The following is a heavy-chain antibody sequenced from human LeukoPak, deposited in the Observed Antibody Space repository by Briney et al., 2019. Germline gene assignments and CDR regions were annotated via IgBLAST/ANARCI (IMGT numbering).Heavy chain of an antibody. V-gene: IGHV3-74*01. CDR3: AREDPRTGYWFFDL. Sequence: GGSLRLSCAASGFTFSSYWVHWVRQAPGKRLLWVSRMNWDGSRTTYADSAKGRFAISRDNAKNTLYLQMNSLTSDDTAVYYCAREDPRTGYWFFDLWGRGTLVTVSS. CDR1: GFTFSSYW. J-gene: IGHJ2*01. CDR2: MNWDGSRT.